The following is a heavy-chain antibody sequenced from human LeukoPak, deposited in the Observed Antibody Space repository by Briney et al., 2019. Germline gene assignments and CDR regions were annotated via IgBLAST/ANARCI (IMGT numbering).Heavy chain of an antibody. CDR2: ISSDSNYI. CDR3: ARSHCSSTSCYFTRGGYDYDY. D-gene: IGHD2-2*01. V-gene: IGHV3-21*01. Sequence: GGSLRLSCAASGFTFTTYSMNWVRQAPGKGLEWVSSISSDSNYIYYADSLKGRFTISRDNAKNSLFLQMISLRAGDTAVYYCARSHCSSTSCYFTRGGYDYDYWGQGTLVTVSS. CDR1: GFTFTTYS. J-gene: IGHJ4*02.